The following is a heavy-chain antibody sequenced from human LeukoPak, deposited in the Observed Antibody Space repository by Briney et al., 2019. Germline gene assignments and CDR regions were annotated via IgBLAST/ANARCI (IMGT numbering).Heavy chain of an antibody. CDR2: IKEDGSEK. Sequence: GGSLRLSCAASGFTFSAHWMSWVRQAPGKGLEWVANIKEDGSEKFYVDSVKGRFTISRDNAKNSLSLQMNSLRAEDTAVYYCARDLYSQYWGQGTVVTVSS. CDR3: ARDLYSQY. J-gene: IGHJ4*02. V-gene: IGHV3-7*01. CDR1: GFTFSAHW. D-gene: IGHD2-21*01.